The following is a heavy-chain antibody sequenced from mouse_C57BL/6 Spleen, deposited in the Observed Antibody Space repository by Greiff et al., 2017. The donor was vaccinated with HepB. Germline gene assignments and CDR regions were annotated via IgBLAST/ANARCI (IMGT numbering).Heavy chain of an antibody. Sequence: QVQLKQPGAELVMPGASVKLSCKASGYTFTSYWMHWVKQRPGQGLEWIGEIDPSDSYTNYNQKIKGKSTLTVDKSSSTAYMQLSSLTSEDSAVYYCAREDGNYVDYWGQGTTLTVSS. CDR3: AREDGNYVDY. J-gene: IGHJ2*01. CDR2: IDPSDSYT. D-gene: IGHD2-1*01. CDR1: GYTFTSYW. V-gene: IGHV1-69*01.